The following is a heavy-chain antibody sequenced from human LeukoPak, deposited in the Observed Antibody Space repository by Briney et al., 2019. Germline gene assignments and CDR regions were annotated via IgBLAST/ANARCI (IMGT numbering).Heavy chain of an antibody. V-gene: IGHV4-34*01. D-gene: IGHD6-13*01. J-gene: IGHJ5*02. CDR3: ARGYSSSSYNWFDP. CDR2: VNHSGST. Sequence: SETLSLTCAVYGGSFSGYYWSWIRQPPGKGLEWIGEVNHSGSTNYNPSLKSRVTISVDTSKNQFSLKLSSVTAADTAVYYCARGYSSSSYNWFDPWGQGTLVTVSS. CDR1: GGSFSGYY.